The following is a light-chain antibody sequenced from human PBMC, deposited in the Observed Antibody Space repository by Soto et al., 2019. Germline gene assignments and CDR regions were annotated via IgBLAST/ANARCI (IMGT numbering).Light chain of an antibody. CDR1: ISNIGTNY. Sequence: QSVLTQPPSVSGTPGQRVTISCSGGISNIGTNYVHWFQQLPGTAPKVLSNRDNQRPSGVPDRFSGSKSGTSASLAISGLQSVDEAEYYCAAWDDTVRSYVFGTGTKLTV. CDR2: RDN. J-gene: IGLJ1*01. CDR3: AAWDDTVRSYV. V-gene: IGLV1-47*01.